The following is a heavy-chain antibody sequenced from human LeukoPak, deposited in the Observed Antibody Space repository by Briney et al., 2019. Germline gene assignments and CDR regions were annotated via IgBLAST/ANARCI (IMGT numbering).Heavy chain of an antibody. CDR2: INWNGGST. CDR1: GFTFDDYG. CDR3: ARNGALSYYYDSSGYSDY. D-gene: IGHD3-22*01. Sequence: GGSLRLSCAASGFTFDDYGMSWVRQAPGKGLEWVSGINWNGGSTGYADSAKGRFTISRDNAKNSLYLQMNSLRAEDTALYYCARNGALSYYYDSSGYSDYWGQGTLVTVSS. J-gene: IGHJ4*02. V-gene: IGHV3-20*04.